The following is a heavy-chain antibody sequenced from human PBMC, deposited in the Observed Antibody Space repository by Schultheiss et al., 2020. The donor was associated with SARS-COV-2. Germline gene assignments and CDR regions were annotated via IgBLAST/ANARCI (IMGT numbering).Heavy chain of an antibody. CDR2: IYSGGST. CDR1: GFTVSSNY. CDR3: ARDLGGVINWNNLDY. D-gene: IGHD1/OR15-1a*01. J-gene: IGHJ4*02. Sequence: GGSLRLSCAASGFTVSSNYMSWVRQAPGKGLEWVSAIYSGGSTYYADSVKGRFTISRDNSKNTLYLQMNSLRAEDTAVYYCARDLGGVINWNNLDYWGQGTLVTVSS. V-gene: IGHV3-66*01.